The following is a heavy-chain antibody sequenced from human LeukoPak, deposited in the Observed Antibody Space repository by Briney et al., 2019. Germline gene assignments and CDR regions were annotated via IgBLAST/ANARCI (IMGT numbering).Heavy chain of an antibody. CDR3: ARRLKVATGYGMDV. CDR1: GYTFTGYY. J-gene: IGHJ6*02. V-gene: IGHV1-2*02. CDR2: INPNSGGT. Sequence: ASVKVSCKASGYTFTGYYMHWVRQAPGQGLEWMGWINPNSGGTNYAQKFQGRVTMTRDTSISTAYMELSRLRSDDTAVYYCARRLKVATGYGMDVWGQGTTVTVSS. D-gene: IGHD5-12*01.